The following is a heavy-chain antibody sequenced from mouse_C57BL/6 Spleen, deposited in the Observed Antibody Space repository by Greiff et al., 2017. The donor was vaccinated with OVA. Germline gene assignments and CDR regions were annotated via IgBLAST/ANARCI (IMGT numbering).Heavy chain of an antibody. CDR3: LREMTTVVAQAMDY. Sequence: EVQLVESGGGLVQPKGSLKLSCAASGFTFNTYAMHWVRQAPGKGLEWVARIRSKSSNYATYYADSVKDRFTISRDDSPRMLYLQMNNLKTEYTDMYYCLREMTTVVAQAMDYWGQGTSVTVSS. V-gene: IGHV10-3*01. J-gene: IGHJ4*01. D-gene: IGHD1-1*01. CDR2: IRSKSSNYAT. CDR1: GFTFNTYA.